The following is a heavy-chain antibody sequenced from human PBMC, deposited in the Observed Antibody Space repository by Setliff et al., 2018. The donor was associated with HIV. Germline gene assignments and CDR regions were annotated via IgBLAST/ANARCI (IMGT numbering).Heavy chain of an antibody. CDR1: GFTFSSYA. V-gene: IGHV3-30*07. CDR2: ISYDGSNK. D-gene: IGHD3-10*01. CDR3: ACPKEGYSGSGGAFQI. Sequence: PGGSLRLSCAASGFTFSSYAMHWVRQAPGKGLEWVAVISYDGSNKYYADSVKGRFTISRDNSKNSLYLQMNSLRADDTAMYYCACPKEGYSGSGGAFQIWGQGTMVTVSS. J-gene: IGHJ3*02.